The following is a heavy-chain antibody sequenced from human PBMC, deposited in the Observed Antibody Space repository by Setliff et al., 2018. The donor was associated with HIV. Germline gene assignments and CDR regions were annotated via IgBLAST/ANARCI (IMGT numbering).Heavy chain of an antibody. CDR1: GGSFSGYY. D-gene: IGHD6-19*01. J-gene: IGHJ5*02. Sequence: SETLSLTCAVYGGSFSGYYWSWIRQAPGKGLEWIGEIYHSGSTNYNPSLKSRVTISVDTSKSQFSLKLSSLTAADTAVYYCARGRTQWPNYNYFDPWGLGTLVTVSS. CDR2: IYHSGST. CDR3: ARGRTQWPNYNYFDP. V-gene: IGHV4-34*01.